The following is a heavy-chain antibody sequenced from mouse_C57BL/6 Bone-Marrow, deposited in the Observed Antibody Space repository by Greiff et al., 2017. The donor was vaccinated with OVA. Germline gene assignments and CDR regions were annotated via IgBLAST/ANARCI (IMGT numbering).Heavy chain of an antibody. Sequence: VQLQQSGPELVKPGASVKISCKASGYAFSSSWMNWVKQRPGKGLAWIGRIYPGDGDPNYHGKLKGQATLTADKSSSTAYMQLSSLTSEDSEVYVCAREFRSDWYVDVWGTGTTVTVSS. CDR1: GYAFSSSW. J-gene: IGHJ1*03. D-gene: IGHD1-1*01. CDR2: IYPGDGDP. CDR3: AREFRSDWYVDV. V-gene: IGHV1-82*01.